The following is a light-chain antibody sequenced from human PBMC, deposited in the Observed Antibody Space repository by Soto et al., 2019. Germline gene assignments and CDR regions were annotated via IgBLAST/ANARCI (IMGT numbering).Light chain of an antibody. V-gene: IGKV3-15*01. CDR3: HQYNTWPPRFT. J-gene: IGKJ3*01. CDR2: NAS. Sequence: EIVMTQSPAILSLSPGETATLSCRASQSVTTKLAWYQQRPGQTPRLLIYNASTRATAVPASFSGGGSVTEFSLTISSLQSDDVGVYYCHQYNTWPPRFTFGPGTKVDIK. CDR1: QSVTTK.